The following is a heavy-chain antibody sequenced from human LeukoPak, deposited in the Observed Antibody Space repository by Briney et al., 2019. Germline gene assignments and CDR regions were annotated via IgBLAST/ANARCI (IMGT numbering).Heavy chain of an antibody. J-gene: IGHJ5*02. CDR1: GGSISSYS. V-gene: IGHV4-59*01. D-gene: IGHD3-3*01. CDR2: IYSSGST. Sequence: SETLSLTCTVSGGSISSYSWSWIRQPPGKGLEWIGYIYSSGSTNYNPSLRGRVTISVDTSKNQFSLRLSSVTAADTAVYYCARQYYDFWSDPNPYWFDPWGQGTLVTVSS. CDR3: ARQYYDFWSDPNPYWFDP.